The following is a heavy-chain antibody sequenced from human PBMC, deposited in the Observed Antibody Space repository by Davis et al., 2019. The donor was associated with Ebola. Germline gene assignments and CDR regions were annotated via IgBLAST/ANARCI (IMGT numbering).Heavy chain of an antibody. CDR1: GFTFSSYG. V-gene: IGHV3-30*03. Sequence: PGGSLRLSCAASGFTFSSYGMHWVRQAPGKGLEWVAVISYDGSNKYYADSVKGRFTISRDNSKNTLYLQMNSLRAEDTAVYYCTSTYISRWYYFDYWGQGTLVTVSS. J-gene: IGHJ4*02. CDR2: ISYDGSNK. D-gene: IGHD6-13*01. CDR3: TSTYISRWYYFDY.